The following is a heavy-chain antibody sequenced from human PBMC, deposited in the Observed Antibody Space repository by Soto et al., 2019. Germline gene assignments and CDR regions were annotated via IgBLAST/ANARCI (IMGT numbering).Heavy chain of an antibody. CDR3: ARLMTNWFDP. V-gene: IGHV4-39*01. CDR1: GGSISSSSYY. J-gene: IGHJ5*02. CDR2: IYYSGST. D-gene: IGHD2-8*01. Sequence: SETLSLTCTVSGGSISSSSYYWGWIRQPPGKGLEWIGSIYYSGSTYYNPSLKSRVTISVDTSKNQFSLKRSSVTAADTAVYYCARLMTNWFDPWGQGTLVTVSS.